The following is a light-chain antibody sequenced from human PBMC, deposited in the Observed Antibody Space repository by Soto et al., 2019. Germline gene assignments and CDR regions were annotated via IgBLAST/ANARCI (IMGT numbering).Light chain of an antibody. CDR2: DAS. V-gene: IGKV3-20*01. J-gene: IGKJ2*01. CDR1: QSVRNSY. CDR3: QQYGTSPYT. Sequence: EIVLTQSPGTLSLSPGERATLSCRASQSVRNSYLAWYQQKPGQAPRLLIYDASGRATGTPDRFSGSGSGTDFTLTISRLEPEDFAVYYCQQYGTSPYTFGQGTKLEI.